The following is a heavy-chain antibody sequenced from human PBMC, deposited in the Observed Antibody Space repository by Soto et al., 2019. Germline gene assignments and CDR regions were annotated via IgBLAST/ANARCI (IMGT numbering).Heavy chain of an antibody. Sequence: GKSLKISCKGSGYSFTNYWIGWVRQMPGKGLEWMGIIYPGDSETRYSPSFQGQVTISADKSITTAYLQWSSLKASDTAMYYCARQGCSGGSCPDYWGQGTLVTVSS. V-gene: IGHV5-51*01. CDR3: ARQGCSGGSCPDY. CDR1: GYSFTNYW. CDR2: IYPGDSET. J-gene: IGHJ4*02. D-gene: IGHD2-15*01.